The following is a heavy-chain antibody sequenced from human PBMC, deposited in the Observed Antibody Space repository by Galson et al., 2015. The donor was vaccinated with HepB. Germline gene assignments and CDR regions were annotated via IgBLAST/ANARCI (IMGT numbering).Heavy chain of an antibody. J-gene: IGHJ4*02. D-gene: IGHD2-2*02. Sequence: SLRLSCAGSGFIFKDYALTWVRQAPGKGLQWVSGISGDTYGKYYTDSVKGRFTISRDNSNNRLYLQMTNMRADDTATYYCAEGRGWYTGFDSWGQGALVTVSS. CDR1: GFIFKDYA. V-gene: IGHV3-23*01. CDR3: AEGRGWYTGFDS. CDR2: ISGDTYGK.